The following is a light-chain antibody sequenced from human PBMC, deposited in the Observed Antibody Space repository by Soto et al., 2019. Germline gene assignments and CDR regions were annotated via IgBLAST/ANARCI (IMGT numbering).Light chain of an antibody. CDR2: AAS. V-gene: IGKV1-27*01. CDR1: QDIRSF. CDR3: QKYSSVPV. Sequence: IQMTQSPTYLSASVGDRFTITCRASQDIRSFVAWYQQKPGKDPKLLIYAASTLQSVVPSRFSGSGSATDFTITSNSLQPEDVATYSCQKYSSVPVFGPGTKVEIK. J-gene: IGKJ3*01.